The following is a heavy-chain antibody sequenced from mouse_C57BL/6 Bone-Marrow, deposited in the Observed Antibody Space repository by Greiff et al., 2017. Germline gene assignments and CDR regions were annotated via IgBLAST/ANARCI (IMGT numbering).Heavy chain of an antibody. CDR3: ARRPGSRFDY. Sequence: EVMLAESGGDLVKPGGSLKLSCAASGFTFSSYGMSWVRQTPDKRLEWVATISSGGSYTYYPDSVKGRFTISRDNAKNTLYLQMSSLKSEDTAMYYCARRPGSRFDYWGKGTTLTVSS. D-gene: IGHD1-1*01. CDR1: GFTFSSYG. V-gene: IGHV5-6*02. J-gene: IGHJ2*01. CDR2: ISSGGSYT.